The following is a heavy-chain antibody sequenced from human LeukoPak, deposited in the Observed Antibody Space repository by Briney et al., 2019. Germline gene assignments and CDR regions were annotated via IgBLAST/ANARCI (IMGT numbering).Heavy chain of an antibody. CDR3: ARLYGDYRHYYYYYYMDV. Sequence: GASVKVSCKASGYTFTSYDINWVRQATGQGLEWMGWMNPNSGNTGYAQKFQGRVTITGNTSISTAYMELSSLRSEDTAVYYCARLYGDYRHYYYYYYMDVWGKGTTVTVSS. D-gene: IGHD4-17*01. J-gene: IGHJ6*03. V-gene: IGHV1-8*01. CDR2: MNPNSGNT. CDR1: GYTFTSYD.